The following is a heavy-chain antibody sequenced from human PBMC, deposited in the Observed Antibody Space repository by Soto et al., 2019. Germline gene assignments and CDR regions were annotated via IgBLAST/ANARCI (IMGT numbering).Heavy chain of an antibody. Sequence: SVKVSCKASGFTFTSSAVQWVRQARGQRLEWIGWIVVGSGNTNYAQKFQERVTITRDMSTSTAYMKLSSLRSEDTAVCYCAAEDSSGYFNWFDPWGQGTLVTVSS. J-gene: IGHJ5*02. V-gene: IGHV1-58*01. CDR2: IVVGSGNT. CDR3: AAEDSSGYFNWFDP. CDR1: GFTFTSSA. D-gene: IGHD3-22*01.